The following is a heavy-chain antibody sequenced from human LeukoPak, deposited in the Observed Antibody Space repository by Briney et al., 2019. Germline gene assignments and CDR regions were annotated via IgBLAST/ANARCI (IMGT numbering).Heavy chain of an antibody. Sequence: GGSLRLSCTASGSTLSNNIMTWVRQAPGKGLEWVSSLSFIDDSTYYANSVKGRFTISRDTSKNTLFLQMDSLRAKDTGVYYCGREGYTSGYAGAFDTWGQGTMVTVSS. V-gene: IGHV3-23*01. CDR2: LSFIDDST. CDR3: GREGYTSGYAGAFDT. J-gene: IGHJ3*02. D-gene: IGHD2-2*01. CDR1: GSTLSNNI.